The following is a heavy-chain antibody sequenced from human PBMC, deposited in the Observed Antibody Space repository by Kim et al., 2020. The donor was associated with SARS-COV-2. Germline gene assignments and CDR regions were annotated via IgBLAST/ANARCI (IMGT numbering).Heavy chain of an antibody. V-gene: IGHV4-34*01. D-gene: IGHD2-2*01. CDR3: ASIEVVPAASYYYYGMDV. J-gene: IGHJ6*02. Sequence: SRVTISVDTSKNQFSLKLSSVTAADTAVYYCASIEVVPAASYYYYGMDVWGQGTTVTVSS.